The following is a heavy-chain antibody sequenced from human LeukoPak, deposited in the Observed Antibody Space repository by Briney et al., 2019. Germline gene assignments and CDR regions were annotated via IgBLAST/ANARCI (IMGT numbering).Heavy chain of an antibody. CDR3: ASTFSGSFTPPNYYFDY. J-gene: IGHJ4*02. CDR1: GGSISSYY. D-gene: IGHD1-26*01. Sequence: SETLSLTCTVSGGSISSYYWSWIRQPAGKGLEWIGRIYTSGSTNYNPSLKSRVTISVDTSKNQFSLKLSSVTAADTAVYYCASTFSGSFTPPNYYFDYWGQGTLVTVSS. V-gene: IGHV4-4*07. CDR2: IYTSGST.